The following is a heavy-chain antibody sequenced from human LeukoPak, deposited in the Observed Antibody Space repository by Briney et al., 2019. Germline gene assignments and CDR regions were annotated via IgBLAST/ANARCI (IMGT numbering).Heavy chain of an antibody. CDR2: IYPGDSDT. D-gene: IGHD3-10*01. Sequence: GESLKISCKGSGYSFISYWIGWVRQMPGKGLEWMGIIYPGDSDTRYSPSFQGQVTISADKSISTAYLQWSSLKASDTAMYYCARLNSLGYYGSGRAFDIWGQGTMVTVSS. CDR1: GYSFISYW. CDR3: ARLNSLGYYGSGRAFDI. V-gene: IGHV5-51*01. J-gene: IGHJ3*02.